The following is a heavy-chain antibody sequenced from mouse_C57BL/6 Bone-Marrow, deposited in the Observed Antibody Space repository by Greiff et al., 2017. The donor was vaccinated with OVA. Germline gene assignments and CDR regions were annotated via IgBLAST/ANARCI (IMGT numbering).Heavy chain of an antibody. D-gene: IGHD2-1*01. CDR2: IRLKSDNYAT. CDR1: GFTSSNYW. CDR3: TGDGNRGFAY. Sequence: EVKLQESGGGLVQPGGSMKLSCVASGFTSSNYWMNWVRQSPEKGLEWVAQIRLKSDNYATHYAESVKGRFTISRDDSKSSVYLQMNNLRAEDTGIYYCTGDGNRGFAYWGQGTLVTVSA. J-gene: IGHJ3*01. V-gene: IGHV6-3*01.